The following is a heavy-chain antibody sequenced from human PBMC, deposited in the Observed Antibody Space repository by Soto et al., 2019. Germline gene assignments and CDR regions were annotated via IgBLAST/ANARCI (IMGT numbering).Heavy chain of an antibody. CDR2: MSSSGST. Sequence: QVQLQESGPGLVEPSQTLSLTCSVSGDSISSGGYYWSWIRQHPGKGLEWIGYMSSSGSTYYNPSLKSRLTIAIDASKNQFSLKLSSVTAADTAVYYCASEYSYGHDYWGQGTRVTVSS. CDR3: ASEYSYGHDY. CDR1: GDSISSGGYY. V-gene: IGHV4-31*02. J-gene: IGHJ4*02. D-gene: IGHD5-18*01.